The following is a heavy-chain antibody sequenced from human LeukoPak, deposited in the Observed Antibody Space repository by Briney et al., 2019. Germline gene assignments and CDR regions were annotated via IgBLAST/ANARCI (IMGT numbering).Heavy chain of an antibody. CDR1: GYIFTRYA. CDR3: GRDGNIDF. J-gene: IGHJ4*02. V-gene: IGHV7-4-1*02. CDR2: INTNNGNP. Sequence: ASVKVSCKASGYIFTRYAIHWLRQAPGQGLEWLGWINTNNGNPTYAQGFKGRLVFFLDTSANTAYLQINSLKPKDTAMYYCGRDGNIDFWGQGTLVTVSS. D-gene: IGHD4-23*01.